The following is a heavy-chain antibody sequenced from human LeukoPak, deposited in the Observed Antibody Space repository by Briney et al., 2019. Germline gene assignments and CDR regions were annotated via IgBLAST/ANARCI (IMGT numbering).Heavy chain of an antibody. CDR3: ARDPGGGYKDDALDI. D-gene: IGHD3-16*01. J-gene: IGHJ3*02. V-gene: IGHV4-38-2*02. Sequence: PSETLSLTCTVSGYSISSGYYWGWIRQPPGKGLEWIGSIYHSGSTNYNPSLKSRVTISVDKSKDQFSLKMSSVTAADTAVYYCARDPGGGYKDDALDIWGQGTMVIVSS. CDR2: IYHSGST. CDR1: GYSISSGYY.